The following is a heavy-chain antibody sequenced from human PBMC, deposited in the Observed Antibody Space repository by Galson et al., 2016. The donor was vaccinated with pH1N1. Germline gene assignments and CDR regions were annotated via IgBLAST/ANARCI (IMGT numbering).Heavy chain of an antibody. Sequence: LRLSCAASGFTFSSYWMHWVRQAPGKGLAWVANIKQDGSEKYYVDSVKGRFTISRNNAKNPRYLQMNSLRAGDTALYYCVSEIGAAGGYWGQGTLVTVS. CDR2: IKQDGSEK. CDR1: GFTFSSYW. J-gene: IGHJ4*02. CDR3: VSEIGAAGGY. V-gene: IGHV3-7*01. D-gene: IGHD6-13*01.